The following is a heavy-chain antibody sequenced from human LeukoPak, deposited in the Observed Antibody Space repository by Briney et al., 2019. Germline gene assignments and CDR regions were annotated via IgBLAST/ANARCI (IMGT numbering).Heavy chain of an antibody. CDR1: GFTFSSYA. Sequence: GALRLSCAASGFTFSSYAMSWVRQAPGKGLEWVSAISGSGGSTYYADSVKGRFTISRDNAKNSLYLQMNSLTAEDTAVYYCASDIVAPGLHFEYWGQGTLVTVSS. V-gene: IGHV3-23*01. CDR2: ISGSGGST. J-gene: IGHJ4*02. D-gene: IGHD6-13*01. CDR3: ASDIVAPGLHFEY.